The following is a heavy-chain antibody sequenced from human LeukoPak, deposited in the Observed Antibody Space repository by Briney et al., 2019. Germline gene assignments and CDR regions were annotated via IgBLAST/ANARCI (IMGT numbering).Heavy chain of an antibody. D-gene: IGHD6-13*01. Sequence: GSSLRLSCGASGFTFSKYGMHWVRQAPGKGLEWVAAIWPDGSNKYYANSVKGRFTISRDNSKNTLYLQMNSLRGDDTAIYYCARELAAWGQGTLVTVSS. V-gene: IGHV3-33*01. J-gene: IGHJ4*02. CDR1: GFTFSKYG. CDR2: IWPDGSNK. CDR3: ARELAA.